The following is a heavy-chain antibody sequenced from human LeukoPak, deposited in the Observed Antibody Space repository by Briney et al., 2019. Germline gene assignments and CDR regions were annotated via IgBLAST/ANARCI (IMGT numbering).Heavy chain of an antibody. J-gene: IGHJ4*02. CDR1: GGSFSGYY. CDR3: ARGTSRQWLPLDY. V-gene: IGHV4-34*01. Sequence: SETLSLTCAVYGGSFSGYYCSWIRQPPGKGLELIGEINHSGSTNYNPSLKSRVTISVDTSKNQFSLKLSSVTAADTAVYYCARGTSRQWLPLDYWGQGTLVTVSS. CDR2: INHSGST. D-gene: IGHD6-19*01.